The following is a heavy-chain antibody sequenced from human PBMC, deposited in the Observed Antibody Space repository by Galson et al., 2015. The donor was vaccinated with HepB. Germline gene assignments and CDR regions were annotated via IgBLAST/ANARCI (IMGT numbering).Heavy chain of an antibody. CDR3: ARGPGDXYPNCHYYMDV. D-gene: IGHD2-21*02. J-gene: IGHJ6*03. CDR2: T. V-gene: IGHV3-72*01. Sequence: TEYAASVSGRFTISRDESKTSLFLQMDSLKTEDTAVYYCARGPGDXYPNCHYYMDVWGKGTTVIVAS.